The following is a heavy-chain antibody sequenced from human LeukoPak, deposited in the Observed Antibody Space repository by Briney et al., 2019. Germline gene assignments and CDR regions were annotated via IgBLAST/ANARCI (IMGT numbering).Heavy chain of an antibody. D-gene: IGHD2-15*01. CDR1: GGSISSYY. Sequence: SETLSLTCTVSGGSISSYYWSWIRQPPGKGLEWIGYIYYSGSTNYNPSLKSRVTISVDTSRNQFSLKLSSVTAADTAVYYCARMYSGGTLDYWGQGTLVTVSS. J-gene: IGHJ4*02. V-gene: IGHV4-59*01. CDR3: ARMYSGGTLDY. CDR2: IYYSGST.